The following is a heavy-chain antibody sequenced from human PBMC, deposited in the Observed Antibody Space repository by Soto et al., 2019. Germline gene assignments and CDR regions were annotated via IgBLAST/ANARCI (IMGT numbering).Heavy chain of an antibody. D-gene: IGHD2-15*01. Sequence: KTSETLSLTCAVYGGSFSGYYWSWIRQPPGKGLEWIGEINHSGSTNYNPSLKSRVTISVDTSKNQFSLKLSSVTAADTAVYYCGRGGYCSVGSCSPRTLDYGGKETLVTVSS. CDR1: GGSFSGYY. V-gene: IGHV4-34*01. CDR2: INHSGST. J-gene: IGHJ4*02. CDR3: GRGGYCSVGSCSPRTLDY.